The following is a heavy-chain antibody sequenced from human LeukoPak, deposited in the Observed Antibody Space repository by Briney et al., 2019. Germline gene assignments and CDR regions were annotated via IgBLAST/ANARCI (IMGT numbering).Heavy chain of an antibody. D-gene: IGHD6-13*01. J-gene: IGHJ4*02. Sequence: GGSLRLSCAASGFTFSSYAMSWVRQAPGKGLEWVSAISGSGGSTYYADSVKGRFTISRDNSKNTLYLQMNSLRAEDTAVYYCAKDLRQFGRGGIAAAGTTCFDYWGQGTLVTVSS. CDR2: ISGSGGST. V-gene: IGHV3-23*01. CDR3: AKDLRQFGRGGIAAAGTTCFDY. CDR1: GFTFSSYA.